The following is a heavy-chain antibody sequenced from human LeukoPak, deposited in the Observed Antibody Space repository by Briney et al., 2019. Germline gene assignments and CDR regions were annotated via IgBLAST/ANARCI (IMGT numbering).Heavy chain of an antibody. Sequence: ASVKLSCMPSAGTLSSYATSWVRQAPGQGLEWMGGTIPIFGTTNYAQKCQGRVTITADESTSTAYMELSSLRADDTAVYYCARVRFSIGTARGDAFDIWGQGTMVTVSS. D-gene: IGHD5-18*01. J-gene: IGHJ3*02. CDR3: ARVRFSIGTARGDAFDI. CDR2: TIPIFGTT. CDR1: AGTLSSYA. V-gene: IGHV1-69*13.